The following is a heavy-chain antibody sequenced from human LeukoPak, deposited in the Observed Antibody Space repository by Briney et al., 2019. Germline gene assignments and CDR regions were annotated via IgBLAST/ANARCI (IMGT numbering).Heavy chain of an antibody. Sequence: SETLSLTCAVYGGSFSGYYWSWIRQPPGKGLEWIGEINHSGSTNYNPSLKSRVTISVDTSKNQFSLKLSSVTAADTAVYYCARAGLLPWGIWGQGTMVTVSS. CDR3: ARAGLLPWGI. J-gene: IGHJ3*02. D-gene: IGHD3-16*01. CDR1: GGSFSGYY. CDR2: INHSGST. V-gene: IGHV4-34*01.